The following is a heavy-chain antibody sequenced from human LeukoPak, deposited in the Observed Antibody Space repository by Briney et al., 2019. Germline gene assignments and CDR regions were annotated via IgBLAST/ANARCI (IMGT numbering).Heavy chain of an antibody. CDR3: AREMKLFGTDRGAFDI. D-gene: IGHD3-10*02. CDR2: INSEGSIT. CDR1: GFTFSSYW. J-gene: IGHJ3*02. V-gene: IGHV3-74*01. Sequence: GGSLRLSCAASGFTFSSYWMHWVRQAPGKGLVWVSRINSEGSITSYADSVKGRFTISRDNAKNTLYLQMNSLRAEDTAVYFCAREMKLFGTDRGAFDIWGQGTMVTVSS.